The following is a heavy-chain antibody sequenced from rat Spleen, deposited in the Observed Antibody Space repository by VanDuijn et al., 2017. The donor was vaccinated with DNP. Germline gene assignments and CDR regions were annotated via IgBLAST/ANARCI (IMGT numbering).Heavy chain of an antibody. V-gene: IGHV3-3*01. CDR3: AGWGGVFDY. J-gene: IGHJ2*01. D-gene: IGHD1-12*02. CDR1: GYSITSNY. CDR2: INSAGST. Sequence: EVQLQESGPGLVKPSQSLSLTCSVTGYSITSNYWGWIRKFPGSKLEWMGYINSAGSTNYNPSLKSRISITRDTSKNQFLLLLNSVTTEDTATYYCAGWGGVFDYWGQGVMVTVSS.